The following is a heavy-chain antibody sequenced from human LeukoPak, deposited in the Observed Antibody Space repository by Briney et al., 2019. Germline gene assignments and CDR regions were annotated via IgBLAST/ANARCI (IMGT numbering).Heavy chain of an antibody. J-gene: IGHJ4*02. CDR2: ISSNGGST. CDR3: ARVKDDFWSGYSY. Sequence: GGSLRLSCAASGFTFSSYAMHWVRQAPGKGLEYVSAISSNGGSTYYANSVKGRFTISRDNSKSTLYLQMGSLRAEDMAVYYCARVKDDFWSGYSYWGQGTLVTVSS. CDR1: GFTFSSYA. D-gene: IGHD3-3*01. V-gene: IGHV3-64*01.